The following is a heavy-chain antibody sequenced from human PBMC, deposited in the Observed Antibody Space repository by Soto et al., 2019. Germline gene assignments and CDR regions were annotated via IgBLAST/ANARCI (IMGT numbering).Heavy chain of an antibody. CDR1: VGSISSGGYS. CDR3: ARGDSSGYYLFDY. D-gene: IGHD3-22*01. V-gene: IGHV4-30-2*01. CDR2: IYHSGST. J-gene: IGHJ4*02. Sequence: PSESLSLTGAVPVGSISSGGYSWSWVLQPPGKGLEWIGYIYHSGSTYYNPSLKSRVTISVDRSKNQFSLKLSSVTAADTAVYYCARGDSSGYYLFDYWGQGTQVTVSS.